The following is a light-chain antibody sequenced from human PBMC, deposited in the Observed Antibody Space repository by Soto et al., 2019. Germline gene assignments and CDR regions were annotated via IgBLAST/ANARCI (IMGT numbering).Light chain of an antibody. V-gene: IGKV4-1*01. J-gene: IGKJ4*01. CDR3: QQYYSGLT. Sequence: DIVMTQSPDSLAVSLGERATINCKSSQSVLYSSNNKDSLAWYQQKPGQPPKLLIYWASTRESGVPARFSGGGSGTDFTLTISGLQAEDVAVYYCQQYYSGLTFGGGTKVEIK. CDR1: QSVLYSSNNKDS. CDR2: WAS.